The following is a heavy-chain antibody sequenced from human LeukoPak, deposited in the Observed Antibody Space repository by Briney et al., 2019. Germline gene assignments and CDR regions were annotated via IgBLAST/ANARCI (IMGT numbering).Heavy chain of an antibody. CDR2: IYPADSDT. Sequence: GESLKISCKDSPYYFINFWIGWVRQMPGKGLEWMGIIYPADSDTRYNPSFQGHVTISADRSASTAYLQWHSLKASDTPIYYCARGINDEYFQSWGQGTLVTVSS. J-gene: IGHJ1*01. V-gene: IGHV5-51*01. D-gene: IGHD2/OR15-2a*01. CDR1: PYYFINFW. CDR3: ARGINDEYFQS.